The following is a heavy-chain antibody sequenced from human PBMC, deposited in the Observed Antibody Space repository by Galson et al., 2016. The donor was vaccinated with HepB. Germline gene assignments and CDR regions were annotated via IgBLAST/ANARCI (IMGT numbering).Heavy chain of an antibody. J-gene: IGHJ3*02. CDR3: AKDGAFSDTWYTRVMHAFEI. V-gene: IGHV3-30-3*01. CDR1: GFSANTYA. CDR2: LSTNGLSQ. Sequence: SLRLSCAAPGFSANTYAVNWVRQAPGKGLEWVAVLSTNGLSQHYADSVKGRFTISRDNSRNTLYVQMNSLRAEDTAVYYCAKDGAFSDTWYTRVMHAFEIWGQGTWSPSLQ. D-gene: IGHD3-3*02.